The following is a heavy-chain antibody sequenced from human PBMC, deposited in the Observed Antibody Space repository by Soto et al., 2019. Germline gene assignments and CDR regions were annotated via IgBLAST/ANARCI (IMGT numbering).Heavy chain of an antibody. CDR3: AKDRTVDSSGWNLFDY. CDR2: ISGSGGST. V-gene: IGHV3-23*01. J-gene: IGHJ4*02. CDR1: GFTFSSYA. D-gene: IGHD6-19*01. Sequence: GGSLRLSCAASGFTFSSYAMSWVRQAPGKGLEWVSAISGSGGSTYYADSVKGRFTISRDNSKNTLYLQMNSLRAEDTAVYYCAKDRTVDSSGWNLFDYWGQGTLVTVSS.